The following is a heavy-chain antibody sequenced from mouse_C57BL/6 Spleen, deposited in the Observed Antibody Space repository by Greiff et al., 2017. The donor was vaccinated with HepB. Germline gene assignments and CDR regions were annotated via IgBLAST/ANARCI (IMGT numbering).Heavy chain of an antibody. CDR3: ARMRDYDSFDY. CDR2: ISDGGSYT. Sequence: EVMLVESGGGLVKPGGSLKLSCAASGFTFSSYAMSWVRQTPEKRLEWVATISDGGSYTYYPDNVKGRFTISRDNAKNNLYLQMSHLKSEDTAMYYCARMRDYDSFDYWGQGTTLTVSS. V-gene: IGHV5-4*03. CDR1: GFTFSSYA. D-gene: IGHD2-4*01. J-gene: IGHJ2*01.